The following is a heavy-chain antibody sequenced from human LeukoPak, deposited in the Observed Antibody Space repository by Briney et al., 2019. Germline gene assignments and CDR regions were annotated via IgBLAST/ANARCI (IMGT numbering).Heavy chain of an antibody. D-gene: IGHD1-26*01. V-gene: IGHV4-4*07. CDR1: GGSISSYC. Sequence: SQCLSLTRSVSGGSISSYCWSWIRQPAGKGLEWIGRSYTNVNTNYNPSLKSRVTMSVDMSKNQISLKLSSVTAADTALYYCARGYTGTYDIFDPWGQGILVTVSS. CDR3: ARGYTGTYDIFDP. J-gene: IGHJ5*02. CDR2: SYTNVNT.